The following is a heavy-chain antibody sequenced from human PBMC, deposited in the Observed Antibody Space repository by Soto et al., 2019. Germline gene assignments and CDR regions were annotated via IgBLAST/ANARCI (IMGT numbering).Heavy chain of an antibody. CDR3: ARGSSLWFGDRYYFDY. CDR1: GGSFIGYY. J-gene: IGHJ4*02. Sequence: PSETLSLTCAVYGGSFIGYYCIFIRHPPCKWLEWIVEINHSGSTNYNPPLKSRVTISVDTSKNQFSLKLSSVTAADTAVYYCARGSSLWFGDRYYFDYWGQGTLVTVSS. D-gene: IGHD3-10*01. CDR2: INHSGST. V-gene: IGHV4-34*01.